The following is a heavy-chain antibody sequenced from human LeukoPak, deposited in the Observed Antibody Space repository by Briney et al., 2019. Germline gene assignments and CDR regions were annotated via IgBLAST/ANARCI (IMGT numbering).Heavy chain of an antibody. CDR2: ISSSGSTI. CDR3: ASGSSGYYYGALDY. D-gene: IGHD3-22*01. CDR1: GFTCSSYE. V-gene: IGHV3-48*03. J-gene: IGHJ4*02. Sequence: PGGSLRLYCAASGFTCSSYEMNWVRQAPGKGLEGGSYISSSGSTIYYADSVKGRFTISRDNAKNSLYLQMNSLRAEDTAVYYCASGSSGYYYGALDYWGQGTLVTVSS.